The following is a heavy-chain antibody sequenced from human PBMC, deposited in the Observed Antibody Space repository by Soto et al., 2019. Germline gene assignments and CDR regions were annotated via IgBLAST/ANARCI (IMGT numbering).Heavy chain of an antibody. CDR3: ARDRKDYDFWSGYWKRNYYGMDV. V-gene: IGHV3-74*01. CDR1: GFTFSSYW. D-gene: IGHD3-3*01. Sequence: QTGGSLRLSCAASGFTFSSYWMHWVRQAPGKGLVWVSRINSDGSSTSYADSVKGRFTISRDNAKNTLYLQMNSLRAEDTAVYYCARDRKDYDFWSGYWKRNYYGMDVWGQGTTVTVSS. CDR2: INSDGSST. J-gene: IGHJ6*02.